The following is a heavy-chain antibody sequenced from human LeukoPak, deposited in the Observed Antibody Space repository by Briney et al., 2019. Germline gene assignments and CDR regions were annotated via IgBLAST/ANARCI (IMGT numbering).Heavy chain of an antibody. J-gene: IGHJ5*02. CDR1: GYTFTGYY. CDR3: ARNFGMKGFDP. Sequence: ASVKVSCKSSGYTFTGYYMNWVRQAPGQGLEWMGWINSDSGFTKYAQKFQGRVTMTRDTSITTVYMDLTRLTSDDTAVYYCARNFGMKGFDPWGQGTLVTVPS. D-gene: IGHD3-3*01. V-gene: IGHV1-2*02. CDR2: INSDSGFT.